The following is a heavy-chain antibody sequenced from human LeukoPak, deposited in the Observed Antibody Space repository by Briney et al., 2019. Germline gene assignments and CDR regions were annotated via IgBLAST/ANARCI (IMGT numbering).Heavy chain of an antibody. CDR2: FDPEDGET. CDR3: ATSITPALMEDFDY. Sequence: ASVKVSCKVSGHTLTELSMHWVRQAPGKGLEWMGGFDPEDGETIYAQKFQGRVTMTEDTSTDTAYMELSSLRSEDTAVYYCATSITPALMEDFDYWGQGTLVTVSS. D-gene: IGHD1-14*01. J-gene: IGHJ4*02. CDR1: GHTLTELS. V-gene: IGHV1-24*01.